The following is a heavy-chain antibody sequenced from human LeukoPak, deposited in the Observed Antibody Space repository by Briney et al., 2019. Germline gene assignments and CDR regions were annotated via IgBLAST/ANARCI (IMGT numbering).Heavy chain of an antibody. D-gene: IGHD4-23*01. CDR2: ISYDGSNK. J-gene: IGHJ4*02. V-gene: IGHV3-30*04. CDR3: AKALYGGHDY. CDR1: GFTFSSYA. Sequence: GGSLRLSCAASGFTFSSYAMHWVRQAPGKGLEWVAVISYDGSNKYYADSVKGRFTISRDNSKNTLYLQMNSLRAEDTAVYYCAKALYGGHDYWGQGTLVTVSS.